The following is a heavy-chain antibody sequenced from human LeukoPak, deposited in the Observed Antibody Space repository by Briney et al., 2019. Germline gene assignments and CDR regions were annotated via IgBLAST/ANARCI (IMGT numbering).Heavy chain of an antibody. D-gene: IGHD1-14*01. CDR2: IYHSGYT. CDR1: NYSISSGSY. V-gene: IGHV4-38-2*02. Sequence: NPSETLSLTCIVSNYSISSGSYWTWIRQPPGRGLEWIGGIYHSGYTFYNPPLKGRVTISVDTSKNEFSLKLNSVTAADTALYYCAREGTVRWFDPWGQGTLVTVYS. J-gene: IGHJ5*02. CDR3: AREGTVRWFDP.